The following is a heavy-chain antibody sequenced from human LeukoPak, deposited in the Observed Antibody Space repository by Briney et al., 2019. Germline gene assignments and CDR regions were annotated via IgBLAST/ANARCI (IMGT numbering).Heavy chain of an antibody. D-gene: IGHD1-14*01. J-gene: IGHJ4*02. CDR2: IKADGSIT. CDR3: ARDAAGLDY. V-gene: IGHV3-74*01. CDR1: GFTFTSHW. Sequence: GGSLRLSCVASGFTFTSHWMHWVRQTPGKGLVWVSRIKADGSITSYADSVKGRFTISRDNAKNTVYLQMSSLRVEDTGVNYCARDAAGLDYWGQGTLVTVSS.